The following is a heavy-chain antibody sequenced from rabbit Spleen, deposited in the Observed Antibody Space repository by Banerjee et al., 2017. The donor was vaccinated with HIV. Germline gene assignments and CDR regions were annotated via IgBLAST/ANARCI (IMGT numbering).Heavy chain of an antibody. CDR2: IYAGSSGST. CDR1: GFSFSSSDY. V-gene: IGHV1S40*01. J-gene: IGHJ2*01. Sequence: QSLEESGGDLVKPGASLTLTCTASGFSFSSSDYMCWVRQAPGKGLEWIACIYAGSSGSTYYATWAKGRFTISKASSTTVTLKMTSLTAADTATYFCARNYVNAFDPWGPGTLVTVS. D-gene: IGHD1-1*01. CDR3: ARNYVNAFDP.